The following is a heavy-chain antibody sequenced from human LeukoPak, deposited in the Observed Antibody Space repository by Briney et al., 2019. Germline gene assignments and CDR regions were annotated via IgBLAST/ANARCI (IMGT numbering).Heavy chain of an antibody. CDR3: AKGSRTTVTTIDY. V-gene: IGHV3-21*04. CDR2: ISSSSSYI. J-gene: IGHJ4*02. D-gene: IGHD4-17*01. CDR1: GFTFSSYS. Sequence: GGSLRLSCAASGFTFSSYSMNWVRQAPGKGLEWVSSISSSSSYIYYADSVKGRFTISRDNAKNSLYLQMNSLRAEDTALYYCAKGSRTTVTTIDYWGQGTLVTVSS.